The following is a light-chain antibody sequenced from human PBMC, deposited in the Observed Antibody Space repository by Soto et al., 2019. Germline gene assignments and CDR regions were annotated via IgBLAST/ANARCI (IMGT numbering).Light chain of an antibody. CDR3: QQYNSARPT. CDR2: GAS. Sequence: DLPMTQSPSSLSASVGDRVTITCRASQDITTYLAWYQQEPGKVPKLLIYGASALRSGVPSRFSGRGSGTDFTLTISSLQPEDVATYYCQQYNSARPTFGPGTKVDVK. CDR1: QDITTY. V-gene: IGKV1-27*01. J-gene: IGKJ3*01.